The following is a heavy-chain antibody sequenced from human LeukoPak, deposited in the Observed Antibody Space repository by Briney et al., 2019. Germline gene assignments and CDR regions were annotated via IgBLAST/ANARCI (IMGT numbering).Heavy chain of an antibody. V-gene: IGHV4-34*01. J-gene: IGHJ6*03. CDR2: INHSGST. CDR3: ARGRLYYSYYMDV. Sequence: SETLSLTCAVYGGSFSGYYWSWIRQPPGKGLEWIGEINHSGSTNYNPSLKSRVTISVDTSKNQFSLKLSSVTAADTAVYYCARGRLYYSYYMDVWGKGTTVTISS. CDR1: GGSFSGYY.